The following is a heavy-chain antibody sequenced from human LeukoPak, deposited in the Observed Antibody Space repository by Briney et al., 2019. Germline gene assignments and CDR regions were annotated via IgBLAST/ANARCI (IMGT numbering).Heavy chain of an antibody. D-gene: IGHD5-18*01. Sequence: GGSLRLSCAASGFTFSSFAMSWVRQAPGKGLEWVSNISGSGGSTYYADSVKGRFTISRDNSKNTLYLQMNSLRAGDTAVYYCARHDTAMATDYGMDVWGQGTTVTVSS. CDR2: ISGSGGST. V-gene: IGHV3-23*01. CDR1: GFTFSSFA. J-gene: IGHJ6*02. CDR3: ARHDTAMATDYGMDV.